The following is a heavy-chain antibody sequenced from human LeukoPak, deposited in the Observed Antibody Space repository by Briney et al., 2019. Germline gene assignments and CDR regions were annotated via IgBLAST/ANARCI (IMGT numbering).Heavy chain of an antibody. D-gene: IGHD2-21*01. CDR2: ISSSSSYI. CDR1: RFTFSSYS. Sequence: GGSLRLSCAASRFTFSSYSMNWVRQAPGKGLEWVSSISSSSSYIYYADSVKGRFTISRDNAKNSLYLQMNSLRAEDTAVYYCARDGDHDAFDIWGQGTMVTVSS. V-gene: IGHV3-21*01. CDR3: ARDGDHDAFDI. J-gene: IGHJ3*02.